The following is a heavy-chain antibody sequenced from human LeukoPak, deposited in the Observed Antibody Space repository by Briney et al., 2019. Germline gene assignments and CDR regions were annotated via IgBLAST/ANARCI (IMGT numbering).Heavy chain of an antibody. V-gene: IGHV4-61*02. Sequence: SETLSLTCTVSGDSISSGTYYWSWIRQPAGKGLEWIGRVYSSGNTNYNPSLKSRVTISIDTSKNQFSLKLSSVTAADTAAYYCARGVGSSSSNWFDPWGQGTLVTVSS. CDR3: ARGVGSSSSNWFDP. CDR1: GDSISSGTYY. D-gene: IGHD6-6*01. CDR2: VYSSGNT. J-gene: IGHJ5*02.